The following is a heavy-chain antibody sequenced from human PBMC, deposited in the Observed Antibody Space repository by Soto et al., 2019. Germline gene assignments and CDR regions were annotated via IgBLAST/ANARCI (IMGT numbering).Heavy chain of an antibody. D-gene: IGHD2-2*01. CDR1: GGTFSSYA. CDR2: IIPIFGTA. J-gene: IGHJ6*02. V-gene: IGHV1-69*12. Sequence: QVQLVQSGAEVKKTGSSVKVSCKASGGTFSSYAISWVRQAPGQGLEWMGGIIPIFGTANYAQKFQGRVTITADESTSTAYMELSSLRSEDTAVYYCARANCISTSCYQYYYDGMDAWGQGTTVTVSS. CDR3: ARANCISTSCYQYYYDGMDA.